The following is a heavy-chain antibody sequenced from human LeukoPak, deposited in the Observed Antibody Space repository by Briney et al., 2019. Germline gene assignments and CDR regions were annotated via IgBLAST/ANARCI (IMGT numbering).Heavy chain of an antibody. CDR3: ARGGGGYDDFDY. V-gene: IGHV4-59*13. D-gene: IGHD5-12*01. Sequence: SENLSLNCTVSGGSISSYYWSWIRQPPGKGLEWIGYIYYIGSTNYNPSLKSRVTISVDTSRNQFSLNLRSVTAADTAVYYCARGGGGYDDFDYWGQGTLVTVSS. CDR1: GGSISSYY. CDR2: IYYIGST. J-gene: IGHJ4*02.